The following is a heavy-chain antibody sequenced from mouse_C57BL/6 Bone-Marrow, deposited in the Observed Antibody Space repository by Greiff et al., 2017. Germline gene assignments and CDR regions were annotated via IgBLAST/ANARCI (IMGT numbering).Heavy chain of an antibody. D-gene: IGHD2-1*01. CDR1: GYTFTSYW. J-gene: IGHJ3*01. CDR2: IHPNSGGT. V-gene: IGHV1-64*01. Sequence: QVQLQPGAELVKPGASVKLSCKASGYTFTSYWMHWVKQRPGQGREWIGMIHPNSGGTNYNEKFKSKATLTVDKSSSTASMQLSSLASEDSAVYYCARDSDNLFAYWGQGTLVTVSA. CDR3: ARDSDNLFAY.